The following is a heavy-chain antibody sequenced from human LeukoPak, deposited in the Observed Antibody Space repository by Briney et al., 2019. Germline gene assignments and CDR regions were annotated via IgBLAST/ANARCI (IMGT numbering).Heavy chain of an antibody. CDR2: IYYSGGT. J-gene: IGHJ6*03. V-gene: IGHV4-59*01. Sequence: SETLSLTCTVSGGSMSSYFWSWIRQPPGKGLEWIGYIYYSGGTNKNPSLKSRVTMSVESTNNQFSLKLNSVTAADTAVYHCARGYSTGSKRFSLYYYMDVWGKGTTVSVSS. CDR3: ARGYSTGSKRFSLYYYMDV. D-gene: IGHD6-19*01. CDR1: GGSMSSYF.